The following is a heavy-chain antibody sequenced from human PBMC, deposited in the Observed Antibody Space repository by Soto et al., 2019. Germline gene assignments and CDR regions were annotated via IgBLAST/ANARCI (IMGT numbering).Heavy chain of an antibody. CDR3: AHVYCGYDNFDY. Sequence: QITLKESGPTLVKPTQTLTLTCTFSGFSLSTSGVGVGWIRQPPGKALEWLALIYWDDDKRYNPSLKSRLTSTNATSKNQVVPTMTNMDPADTATSYCAHVYCGYDNFDYWGQGTLVTVSS. V-gene: IGHV2-5*02. CDR2: IYWDDDK. D-gene: IGHD5-12*01. J-gene: IGHJ4*02. CDR1: GFSLSTSGVG.